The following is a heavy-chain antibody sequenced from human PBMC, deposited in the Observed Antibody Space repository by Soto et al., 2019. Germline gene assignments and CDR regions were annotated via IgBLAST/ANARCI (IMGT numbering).Heavy chain of an antibody. V-gene: IGHV3-33*01. CDR3: ARDSTTTVTTCDY. D-gene: IGHD4-17*01. Sequence: RLSCGAFGVNSSSYGMHCVSQDPGKGLEWVAVMWYDGSNKYYADSVKGRFTISRDNSKNTLYLQMNSLRAEDMAVYYCARDSTTTVTTCDYWGQGTLITVSS. CDR1: GVNSSSYG. CDR2: MWYDGSNK. J-gene: IGHJ4*02.